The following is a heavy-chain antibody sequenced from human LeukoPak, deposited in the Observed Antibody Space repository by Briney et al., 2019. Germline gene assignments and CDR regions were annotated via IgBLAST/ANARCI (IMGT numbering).Heavy chain of an antibody. J-gene: IGHJ4*02. CDR3: ARDRAEVLLWFGEMDH. D-gene: IGHD3-10*01. Sequence: GRSLRLSCAASGSTFSNYGMHWVRQAPGKGLEWVAVIWYDGSNKYYADSVKGRFTISRDNSKNTLYLQMNSLRAEDTAVYYCARDRAEVLLWFGEMDHWGQGTLVTVSS. V-gene: IGHV3-33*01. CDR1: GSTFSNYG. CDR2: IWYDGSNK.